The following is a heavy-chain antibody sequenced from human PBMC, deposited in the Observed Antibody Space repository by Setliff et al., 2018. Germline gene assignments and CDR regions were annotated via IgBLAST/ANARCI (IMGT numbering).Heavy chain of an antibody. D-gene: IGHD3-22*01. CDR3: AADYYDSSGYGY. CDR1: GYTLTELY. V-gene: IGHV1-24*01. J-gene: IGHJ4*02. CDR2: FAPEDGET. Sequence: ASVKVSCTVSGYTLTELYMHGVRQAPGKGLEGMGGFAPEDGETIYAKKFQGRVTMTEDTSTDTADMELSSLSSEDTAVYYCAADYYDSSGYGYWGQGTLVTVSS.